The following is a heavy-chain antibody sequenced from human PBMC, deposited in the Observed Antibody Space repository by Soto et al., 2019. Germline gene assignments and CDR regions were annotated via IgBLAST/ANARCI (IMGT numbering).Heavy chain of an antibody. CDR1: GFTFSSYS. V-gene: IGHV3-48*01. J-gene: IGHJ6*02. Sequence: EVQLVESGGGLVQPGGSLRLSCAASGFTFSSYSMNWVRQAPGKGLEWVSYISSSSSTIYYADSVKGRFTISRDNAKNSLYLERDGLRAEDPAVFYCASAHRRRGVIMRARSKLAVSGMDVWGQGTTVTVSS. CDR2: ISSSSSTI. CDR3: ASAHRRRGVIMRARSKLAVSGMDV. D-gene: IGHD3-10*01.